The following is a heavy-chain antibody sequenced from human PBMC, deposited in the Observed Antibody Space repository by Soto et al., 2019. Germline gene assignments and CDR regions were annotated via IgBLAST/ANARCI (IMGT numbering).Heavy chain of an antibody. CDR2: INPSGGST. Sequence: ASVKVSCKASGYTFTSYYMHWVRQAPGRGLEGMGIINPSGGSTSYAQKFQDRVTMTRDTSTSTVYMELSSLRSEDTAVYYCAIDAPYDFGSGPDYYYYGMDVWGQGPTVSVSS. CDR1: GYTFTSYY. D-gene: IGHD3-3*01. CDR3: AIDAPYDFGSGPDYYYYGMDV. V-gene: IGHV1-46*01. J-gene: IGHJ6*02.